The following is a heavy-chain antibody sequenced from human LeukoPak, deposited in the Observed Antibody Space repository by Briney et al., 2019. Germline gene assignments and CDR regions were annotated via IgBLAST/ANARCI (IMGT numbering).Heavy chain of an antibody. J-gene: IGHJ6*03. Sequence: PGGSLRLSXAASGFTFDDYAMHWVRQAPGKGLEWVSLISWDGGSTYYADSVKGRFTISRDNSKNSLYLQMNSLRAEDTALYYCAKDYYDSSGYYLGHYYYYYMDVWGKGTTVTVSS. V-gene: IGHV3-43D*03. CDR3: AKDYYDSSGYYLGHYYYYYMDV. CDR1: GFTFDDYA. CDR2: ISWDGGST. D-gene: IGHD3-22*01.